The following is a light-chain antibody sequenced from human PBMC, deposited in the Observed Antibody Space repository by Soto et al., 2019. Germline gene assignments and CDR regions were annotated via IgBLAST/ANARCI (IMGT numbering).Light chain of an antibody. CDR2: AAS. CDR1: QSIGDN. V-gene: IGKV1-39*01. CDR3: QQSYSTPPIT. J-gene: IGKJ5*01. Sequence: DIQMTQSPSSLSASVGDRVTITCRASQSIGDNLSWYQQKPGTAPKLLIYAASSLQSGVPSRFSGSGSGTDFTLTISSLQPEDFATYYCQQSYSTPPITFGQGTRLEIK.